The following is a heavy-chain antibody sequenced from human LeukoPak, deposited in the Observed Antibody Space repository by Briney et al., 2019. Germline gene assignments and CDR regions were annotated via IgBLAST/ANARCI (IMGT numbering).Heavy chain of an antibody. J-gene: IGHJ4*02. CDR2: ISKDGSNK. D-gene: IGHD5-24*01. CDR3: AKDFWEMSTTDY. CDR1: GFTFSSYA. V-gene: IGHV3-30*04. Sequence: TGGSLRLSCAASGFTFSSYAMHWVRQAPGKGLEWVAVISKDGSNKYYADSVKGRFTISRDNSKNTLYLQMNSLRADDTAVYYCAKDFWEMSTTDYWGQGTLVTVSS.